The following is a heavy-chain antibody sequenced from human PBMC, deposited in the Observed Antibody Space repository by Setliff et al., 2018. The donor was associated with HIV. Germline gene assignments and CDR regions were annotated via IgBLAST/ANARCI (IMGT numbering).Heavy chain of an antibody. V-gene: IGHV4-39*01. Sequence: SETLSLTCSVSGDSISSSSYYWGWIRQPPGKGLEWIGSIYYSGSTYYNPSLNSRVTISVDASKNQFSLKLSSVTAADTAVYYCARRTSYSGGLYYYYYYMDVWGKGTTVTVSS. CDR3: ARRTSYSGGLYYYYYYMDV. CDR1: GDSISSSSYY. D-gene: IGHD1-26*01. J-gene: IGHJ6*03. CDR2: IYYSGST.